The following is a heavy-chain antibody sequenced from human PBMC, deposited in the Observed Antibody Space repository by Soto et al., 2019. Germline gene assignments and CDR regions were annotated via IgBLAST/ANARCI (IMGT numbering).Heavy chain of an antibody. CDR1: GYTFTIYA. D-gene: IGHD1-26*01. V-gene: IGHV1-3*01. Sequence: ASVKGSCTASGYTFTIYAMHWVRQAPGQRLEWMGWINAGNGNTKYSQKFQGRVTITRDTSASTAYMELSSLRSEDTAVYYCARVGATTWWTYYFDYWGQGTLVTVSS. CDR3: ARVGATTWWTYYFDY. J-gene: IGHJ4*02. CDR2: INAGNGNT.